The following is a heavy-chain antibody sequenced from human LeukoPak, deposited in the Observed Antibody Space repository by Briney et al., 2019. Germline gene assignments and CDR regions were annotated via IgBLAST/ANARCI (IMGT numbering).Heavy chain of an antibody. V-gene: IGHV3-30*02. CDR3: ASLGMVYNILTGYRRPQTNDY. CDR2: IRYDGRNK. Sequence: GGSLRLSCAASGFTFTSYGMHWVRQAPGKGLEWVAFIRYDGRNKYYADSVKGRFSISRDNSKNTLYLQMNSLRAEDTAVYYCASLGMVYNILTGYRRPQTNDYWGQGTLVTVSS. D-gene: IGHD3-9*01. CDR1: GFTFTSYG. J-gene: IGHJ4*02.